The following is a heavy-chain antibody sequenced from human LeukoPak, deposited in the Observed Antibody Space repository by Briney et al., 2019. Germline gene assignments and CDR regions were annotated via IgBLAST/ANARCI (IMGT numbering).Heavy chain of an antibody. V-gene: IGHV1-2*02. J-gene: IGHJ4*02. CDR2: INPNSGGT. CDR3: ARGHFSGSSADY. CDR1: GYTFTGYY. Sequence: ASVKVSCKASGYTFTGYYMHWVRQAPGQGLEWMGWINPNSGGTNYAQKFQGRVTMARDTSISTAYMELSRLRSDDTAVYYCARGHFSGSSADYWGQGTLVTVSS. D-gene: IGHD1-26*01.